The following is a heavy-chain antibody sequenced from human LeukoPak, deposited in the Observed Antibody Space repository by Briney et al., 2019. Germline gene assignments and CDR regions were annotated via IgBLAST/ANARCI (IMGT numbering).Heavy chain of an antibody. CDR1: GYTFTGCY. CDR3: AREGEPLDAFDI. D-gene: IGHD3-16*01. V-gene: IGHV1-2*02. Sequence: ASAKVSCKASGYTFTGCYMHWVRQAPGQGLEWMGWINPNSGGTNYAQKFQGRVTITADKSTSTAYMELSSLRSEDTAVYYCAREGEPLDAFDIWGQGTMVTVSS. CDR2: INPNSGGT. J-gene: IGHJ3*02.